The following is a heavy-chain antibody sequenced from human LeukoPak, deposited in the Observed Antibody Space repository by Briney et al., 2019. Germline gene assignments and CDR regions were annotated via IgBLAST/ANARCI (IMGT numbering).Heavy chain of an antibody. Sequence: GESLKISCKGSGYSFTTYWIGWVRQMPGKGLEWMGIIYPGDSDTRYSPSFQGQVTISADKSISTAYLQWSSLKASDTAMYYCARRPRGYCSSTSCPFDYWGQGTLVTVSS. CDR2: IYPGDSDT. CDR1: GYSFTTYW. J-gene: IGHJ4*02. D-gene: IGHD2-2*01. V-gene: IGHV5-51*01. CDR3: ARRPRGYCSSTSCPFDY.